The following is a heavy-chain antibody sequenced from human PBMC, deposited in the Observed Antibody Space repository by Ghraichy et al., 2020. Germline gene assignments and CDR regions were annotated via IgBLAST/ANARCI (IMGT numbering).Heavy chain of an antibody. Sequence: GGSLRLSCAASGFIFSKYWMHWVRQDPGKGPVWVSRIDEYGGTIDYADSVEGRFTISRDNARNTLYLQMNRLTDDDTALYYCVLDLGGQRGAWGQGTLVTASS. CDR3: VLDLGGQRGA. J-gene: IGHJ5*02. CDR2: IDEYGGTI. CDR1: GFIFSKYW. V-gene: IGHV3-74*01.